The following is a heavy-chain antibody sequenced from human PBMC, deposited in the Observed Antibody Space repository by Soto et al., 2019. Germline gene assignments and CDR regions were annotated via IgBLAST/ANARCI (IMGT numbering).Heavy chain of an antibody. Sequence: QVQLVQSGVEVKKPGASVKVSCTAYGYNLREYGVSWLRQAPGLGFEWMGWISGDNVNRRSSQKFQDRLTKTTDTSTNTASLDLRSLRSDDTALYYCGREGQQLAQEQFFQFNGVDVWGQGTSVTVSS. CDR3: GREGQQLAQEQFFQFNGVDV. V-gene: IGHV1-18*01. D-gene: IGHD6-13*01. J-gene: IGHJ6*02. CDR1: GYNLREYG. CDR2: ISGDNVNR.